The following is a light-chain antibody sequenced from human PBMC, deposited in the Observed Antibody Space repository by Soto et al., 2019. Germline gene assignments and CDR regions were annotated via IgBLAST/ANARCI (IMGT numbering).Light chain of an antibody. CDR2: EVS. CDR1: SSDVGGYNY. Sequence: SALTQPASVSWSPGQSITISCTGTSSDVGGYNYVSWYQQHPGKAPKLMIYEVSNRPSGVSNRFSGSKSGNTASLTISGLQAEDEADYYCSSYTSSSIVVFGGGTKVTVL. J-gene: IGLJ2*01. CDR3: SSYTSSSIVV. V-gene: IGLV2-14*01.